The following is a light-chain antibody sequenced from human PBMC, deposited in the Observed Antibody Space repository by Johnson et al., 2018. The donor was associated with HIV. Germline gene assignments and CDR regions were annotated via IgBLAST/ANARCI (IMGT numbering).Light chain of an antibody. CDR2: DNH. V-gene: IGLV1-51*01. CDR3: GTWDNSLSVYV. Sequence: QSVLTQPPSVSAAPGQKVTISCSGSSSNIGNNYVSWYQQLPGTAPKVLIYDNHKRPSGIPDRVSGSKSGTSATLGITGLQTGDEADYYCGTWDNSLSVYVFGTGTKVTVL. J-gene: IGLJ1*01. CDR1: SSNIGNNY.